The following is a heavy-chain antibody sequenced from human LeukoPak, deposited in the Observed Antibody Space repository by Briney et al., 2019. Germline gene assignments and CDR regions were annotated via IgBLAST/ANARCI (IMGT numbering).Heavy chain of an antibody. CDR1: GFTFSSYA. V-gene: IGHV3-48*04. CDR3: ARDWRPGVGY. D-gene: IGHD6-25*01. CDR2: IGSSSSTI. J-gene: IGHJ4*02. Sequence: GGSLRLSCAASGFTFSSYAMSWVRQAPGKGLEWVSYIGSSSSTIYYADSVKGRFTISRDNAKNSLYLQMNSLRAEDTAVYYCARDWRPGVGYWGQGTLVTVSS.